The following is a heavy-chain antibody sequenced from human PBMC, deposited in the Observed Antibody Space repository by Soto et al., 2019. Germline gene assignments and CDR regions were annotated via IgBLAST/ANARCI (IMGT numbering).Heavy chain of an antibody. CDR3: GRDFSVAATPSDY. J-gene: IGHJ4*02. V-gene: IGHV1-3*01. Sequence: ASVKVSCKASGYTFTSYAMHWVRQAPGQRLEWMGWINAGNGNTKYSQKFQGRVTITRDTSASTAYMELSSLRSEDTAVYYCGRDFSVAATPSDYWGQGTLVTVSS. CDR1: GYTFTSYA. D-gene: IGHD2-15*01. CDR2: INAGNGNT.